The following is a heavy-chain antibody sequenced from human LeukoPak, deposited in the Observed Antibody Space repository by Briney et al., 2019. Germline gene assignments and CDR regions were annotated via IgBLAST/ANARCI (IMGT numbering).Heavy chain of an antibody. D-gene: IGHD2/OR15-2a*01. V-gene: IGHV1-2*02. CDR3: ARDSSGLGDAFDM. J-gene: IGHJ3*02. CDR2: INPNSGGT. Sequence: ASVKVSCKASGYTFTSYYIHWVRQAPGQGLEWMGWINPNSGGTNYAQKFQGRVTMTRDTSISTAYMELSRLRSDDTAVYYCARDSSGLGDAFDMGRQGTMVSVSS. CDR1: GYTFTSYY.